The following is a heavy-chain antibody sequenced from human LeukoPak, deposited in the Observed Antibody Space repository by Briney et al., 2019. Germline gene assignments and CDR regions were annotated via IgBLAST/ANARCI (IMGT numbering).Heavy chain of an antibody. J-gene: IGHJ4*02. V-gene: IGHV3-49*04. D-gene: IGHD2-2*01. CDR1: GFTFGVYP. Sequence: GGSLRLSCTASGFTFGVYPMTCVRQAPGKGLEWIGFIRSKAYGGTTESAASVKGRFTISRDDSKSIAYLQMNSLETEDTAVYYCTRGPSYCSSTSCYSHYWGQGTLVTVSS. CDR3: TRGPSYCSSTSCYSHY. CDR2: IRSKAYGGTT.